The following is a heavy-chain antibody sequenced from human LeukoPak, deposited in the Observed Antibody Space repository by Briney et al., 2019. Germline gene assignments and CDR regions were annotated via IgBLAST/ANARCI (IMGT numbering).Heavy chain of an antibody. Sequence: SETLSLTCAVYGGSFSGYYWSWIRQPPGKGLEWIGEINHSGSTNYNPSLKSRVTISVDTSKNQFSLKLCSVTAADTAVYYCASSTAMVPFDYWGQGTLVTVSS. CDR2: INHSGST. J-gene: IGHJ4*02. CDR3: ASSTAMVPFDY. V-gene: IGHV4-34*01. D-gene: IGHD5-18*01. CDR1: GGSFSGYY.